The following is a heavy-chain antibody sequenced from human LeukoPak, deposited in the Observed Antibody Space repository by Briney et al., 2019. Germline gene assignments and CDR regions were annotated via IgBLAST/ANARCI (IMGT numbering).Heavy chain of an antibody. CDR3: ARNGIYQLHWVWFDP. CDR2: ISYDGSNK. J-gene: IGHJ5*02. D-gene: IGHD2-2*01. V-gene: IGHV3-30-3*01. Sequence: GGSLRLSCAASGFTFSSYAMHWVRQAPGKGLEWVAVISYDGSNKYYADSVEGRFTISRDNSKNTLYLQMNSLRAEDTAVYYCARNGIYQLHWVWFDPWGQGTLVTVSS. CDR1: GFTFSSYA.